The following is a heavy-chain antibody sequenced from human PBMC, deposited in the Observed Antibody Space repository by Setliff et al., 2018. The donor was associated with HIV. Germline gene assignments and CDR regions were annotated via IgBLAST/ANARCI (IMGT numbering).Heavy chain of an antibody. D-gene: IGHD6-19*01. CDR3: ARVRGSSGWYVFDY. CDR1: GGSISSGSYY. V-gene: IGHV4-39*02. Sequence: SETLSLTCSVSGGSISSGSYYWGWIRQPPGKGLEWIASFHYSATTSYNPSLRSRVTISVDTSKNHFSLKLNSVTAADTAVYYCARVRGSSGWYVFDYWGQGTLVTVSS. J-gene: IGHJ4*02. CDR2: FHYSATT.